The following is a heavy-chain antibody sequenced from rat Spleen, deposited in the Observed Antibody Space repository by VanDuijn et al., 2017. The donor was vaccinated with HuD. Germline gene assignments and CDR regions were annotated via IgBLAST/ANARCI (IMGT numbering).Heavy chain of an antibody. J-gene: IGHJ2*01. CDR2: TSYEGSST. Sequence: EVQLVESGGGLVQPGRSLKLSCAASGFTFSDYYMAWVRQAPKKGLEWVASTSYEGSSTDYGDSVKGRFTISRNNAKSTLYLQMDSLRSEDTATYYCTTANNGGFSELYYFDYWGQGVMVTVSS. CDR3: TTANNGGFSELYYFDY. V-gene: IGHV5-22*01. D-gene: IGHD1-11*01. CDR1: GFTFSDYY.